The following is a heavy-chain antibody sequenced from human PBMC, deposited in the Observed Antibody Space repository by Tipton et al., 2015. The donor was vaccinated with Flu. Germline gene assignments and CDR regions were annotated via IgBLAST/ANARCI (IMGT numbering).Heavy chain of an antibody. CDR3: AREGATGGRYFDY. V-gene: IGHV4-61*02. CDR2: IYSSGIS. Sequence: TLSLTCSDSGGSIDNNSYYWTWIRQPAGKGLEWIGRIYSSGISNYSPSLRSRVTMSVDTSKGQFSLELSSVTAADTAVYYCAREGATGGRYFDYWGLGTLVTVSS. D-gene: IGHD2-8*02. J-gene: IGHJ4*02. CDR1: GGSIDNNSYY.